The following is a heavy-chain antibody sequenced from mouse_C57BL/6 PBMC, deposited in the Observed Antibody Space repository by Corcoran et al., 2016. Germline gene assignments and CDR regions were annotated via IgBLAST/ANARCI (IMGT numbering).Heavy chain of an antibody. Sequence: QIQLVQSGPELKKPGETVKISCKASGYTFTTYGMSWVKQAPGQGLKWMGWINTYSGVPTYADDFKGRFAFSLETSASTAYLQINNLKDEDTATYFCARQDYGTTSFAYWGQGTLVTVS. V-gene: IGHV9-3*01. CDR1: GYTFTTYG. D-gene: IGHD1-1*01. CDR3: ARQDYGTTSFAY. J-gene: IGHJ3*01. CDR2: INTYSGVP.